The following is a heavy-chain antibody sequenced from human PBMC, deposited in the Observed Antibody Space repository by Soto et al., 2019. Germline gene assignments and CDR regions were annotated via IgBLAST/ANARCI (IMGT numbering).Heavy chain of an antibody. V-gene: IGHV3-30*18. Sequence: QVQLVESGGGVVQPGRSLRLSCAASGFTFSSLGMHWVRQAPGKGLEWVAIISYDGSSKYYADSVKGRFTISRDNSKNTLDLQLNSLRTEDTAGYYCAKAIGDSNDYPLDYWGQGTLVTVSS. CDR1: GFTFSSLG. D-gene: IGHD4-4*01. CDR2: ISYDGSSK. J-gene: IGHJ4*02. CDR3: AKAIGDSNDYPLDY.